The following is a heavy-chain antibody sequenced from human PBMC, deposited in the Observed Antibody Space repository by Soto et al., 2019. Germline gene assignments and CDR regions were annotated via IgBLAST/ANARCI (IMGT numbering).Heavy chain of an antibody. Sequence: GGSLRLSCAASGFTFSSYGMHWVRQAPGKGLEWVSDICSSRSNKYYADSVKGRFTISRDNARNSLYLQMNSLRAEDTAVYYCARDIDGGGQGTLVTVSS. CDR1: GFTFSSYG. CDR3: ARDIDG. J-gene: IGHJ4*02. V-gene: IGHV3-48*01. CDR2: ICSSRSNK. D-gene: IGHD2-15*01.